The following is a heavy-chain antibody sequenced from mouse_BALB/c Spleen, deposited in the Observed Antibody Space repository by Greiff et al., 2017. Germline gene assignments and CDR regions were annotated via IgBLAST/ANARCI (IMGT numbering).Heavy chain of an antibody. Sequence: VQLQQSGAELVRPGVSVKISCKGSGYTFTDYAMHWVKQSHAKSLEWIGVISTYYGDASYNQKFKGKATMTVDKSSSTAYMELARLTSEDSAIYYCARGSFAYWGQGTLVTVSA. J-gene: IGHJ3*01. D-gene: IGHD1-1*01. V-gene: IGHV1S137*01. CDR3: ARGSFAY. CDR2: ISTYYGDA. CDR1: GYTFTDYA.